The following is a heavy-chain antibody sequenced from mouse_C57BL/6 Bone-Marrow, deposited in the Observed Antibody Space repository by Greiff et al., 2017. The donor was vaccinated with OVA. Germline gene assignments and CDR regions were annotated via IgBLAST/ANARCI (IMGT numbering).Heavy chain of an antibody. D-gene: IGHD1-1*01. CDR2: IYPRSGNT. J-gene: IGHJ4*01. CDR1: GYTFTSYG. V-gene: IGHV1-81*01. Sequence: VKLQQSGAELARPGASVKLSCKASGYTFTSYGISWVKQRTGQGLEWIGEIYPRSGNTYYNEKFKGKATLTADKSSSTAYMELRSLTSEDSAVYFCARGGYGSSYVRAMDYWGQGTSVTVSS. CDR3: ARGGYGSSYVRAMDY.